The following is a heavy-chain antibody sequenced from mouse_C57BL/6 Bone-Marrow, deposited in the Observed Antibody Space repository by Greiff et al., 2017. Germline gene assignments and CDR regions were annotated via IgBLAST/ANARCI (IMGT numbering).Heavy chain of an antibody. CDR3: ARGRAYAMDY. J-gene: IGHJ4*01. V-gene: IGHV1-7*01. CDR2: INPSSGYT. Sequence: QVQLQQSGAELAKPGASVKLSCTASGYTFTSYWMHWVKQRPGQGLEWIGYINPSSGYTKYNLKFQDKATLTADKYSSTAYMQLSIRTYENSAFYYCARGRAYAMDYWGQGTSVTVSS. CDR1: GYTFTSYW.